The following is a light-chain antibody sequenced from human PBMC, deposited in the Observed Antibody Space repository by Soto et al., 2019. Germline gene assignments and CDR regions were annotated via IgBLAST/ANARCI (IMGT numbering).Light chain of an antibody. CDR1: SSDVGGYNF. CDR2: DVS. J-gene: IGLJ1*01. CDR3: SSYTGSSTYV. V-gene: IGLV2-14*01. Sequence: QSALTQPASVSGSPGQSITISCTGTSSDVGGYNFVSWYQQHPGKAPKLLIYDVSERPSGVSSRFSGSKSGNTASLTISGLQAEDEADYYCSSYTGSSTYVFGTGTKLTVL.